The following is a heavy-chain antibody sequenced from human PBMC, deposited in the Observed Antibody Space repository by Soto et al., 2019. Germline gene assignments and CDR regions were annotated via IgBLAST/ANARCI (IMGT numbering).Heavy chain of an antibody. CDR2: VYVTGTT. Sequence: XTLSLTCTVSGASLSDYYWSWIRQPAGQALEWIGRVYVTGTTYLNPSLKSRVTMSVDTSNNQVSLKLSSVTAADSAIYYCARDGEYTSGWYSFDSWGPGTLVTVSS. D-gene: IGHD6-19*01. CDR3: ARDGEYTSGWYSFDS. V-gene: IGHV4-4*07. J-gene: IGHJ5*01. CDR1: GASLSDYY.